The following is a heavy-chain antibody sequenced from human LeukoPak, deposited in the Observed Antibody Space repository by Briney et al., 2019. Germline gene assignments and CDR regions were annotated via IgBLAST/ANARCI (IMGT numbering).Heavy chain of an antibody. V-gene: IGHV6-1*01. J-gene: IGHJ4*02. Sequence: SQTLSLTCAISGDSVSSSSGAWNWIRQSPVRGLEWLGRTYYRSKWYNDYGASVKSRITIKTDISKNHFFLQLNSVTPEDTGVYYCVRDPGSGDFDYWGQGTLVTVSS. CDR2: TYYRSKWYN. CDR3: VRDPGSGDFDY. CDR1: GDSVSSSSGA. D-gene: IGHD6-19*01.